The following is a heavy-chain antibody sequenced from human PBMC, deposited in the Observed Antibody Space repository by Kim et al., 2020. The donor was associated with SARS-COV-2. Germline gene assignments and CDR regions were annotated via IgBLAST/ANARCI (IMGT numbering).Heavy chain of an antibody. CDR3: AKTGEFDY. Sequence: SETLSLTCTVSGGSVSSGNYHWSWIRQPAGKVLEWIGRIYTSGSTSYNPSLKSRVTISLDTSKNQFSLKLTSVTAADTAMYYCAKTGEFDYWGQGTLVTVSS. CDR2: IYTSGST. V-gene: IGHV4-61*02. CDR1: GGSVSSGNYH. D-gene: IGHD7-27*01. J-gene: IGHJ4*02.